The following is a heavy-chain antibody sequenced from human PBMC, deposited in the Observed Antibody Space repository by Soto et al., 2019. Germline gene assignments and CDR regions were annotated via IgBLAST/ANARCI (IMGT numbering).Heavy chain of an antibody. J-gene: IGHJ4*02. CDR1: GGSISGHS. Sequence: SETLSLTCTVSGGSISGHSWIWIRQPAGKGLEWIGHIYPSGSTSYNPSLRSRVTMSLDTSSNQIFLNLTSVTAADTAVFHCVRGRSYSVYDFWGPGTLVTVSS. CDR3: VRGRSYSVYDF. V-gene: IGHV4-4*07. D-gene: IGHD5-12*01. CDR2: IYPSGST.